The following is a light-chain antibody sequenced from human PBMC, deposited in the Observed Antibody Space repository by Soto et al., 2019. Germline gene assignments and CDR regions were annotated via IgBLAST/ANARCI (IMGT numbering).Light chain of an antibody. J-gene: IGLJ2*01. Sequence: QLVLTQPPSASASLGASVTLTCTLSSGYSNYEVDWYQQRPGKGPHFVMRVGTGGIVGSKGDGIPDRFSVLGSGLNRYLTIKSMQEEDESDYYCGADQGDGNNFFVVFGGGTKLTVL. CDR2: VGTGGIVG. V-gene: IGLV9-49*01. CDR3: GADQGDGNNFFVV. CDR1: SGYSNYE.